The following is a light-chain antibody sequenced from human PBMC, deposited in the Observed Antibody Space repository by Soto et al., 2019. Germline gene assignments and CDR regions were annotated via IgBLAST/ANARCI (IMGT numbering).Light chain of an antibody. J-gene: IGKJ4*01. V-gene: IGKV3-11*01. Sequence: EIVLTQSPATLSLSPGERATLSCRASQSITKYLSWYQQKPGQAPRLLIYDASNRATGIPARFSGSGSGTDFALTISSLEPEDVAVYYFQQRTIWPLTFGGGTKVEIK. CDR1: QSITKY. CDR2: DAS. CDR3: QQRTIWPLT.